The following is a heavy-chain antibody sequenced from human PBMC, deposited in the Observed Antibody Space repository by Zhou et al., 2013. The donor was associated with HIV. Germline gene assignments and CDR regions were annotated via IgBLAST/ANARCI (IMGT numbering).Heavy chain of an antibody. CDR2: INPNSGGT. Sequence: QVQLVQSGAEVKKPGASVKVSCKASGYTFTGYYMHWVRQAPGQGLEWMGWINPNSGGTNYAQKFQGRVTMTRDTSISTAYMELSRLRSDDTAVYYCARDHSSSWYSEYWFDPWGQGTLVTVSS. J-gene: IGHJ5*02. CDR1: GYTFTGYY. CDR3: ARDHSSSWYSEYWFDP. V-gene: IGHV1-2*02. D-gene: IGHD6-13*01.